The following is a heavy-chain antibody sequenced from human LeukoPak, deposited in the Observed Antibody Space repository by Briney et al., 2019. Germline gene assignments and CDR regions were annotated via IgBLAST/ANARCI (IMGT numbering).Heavy chain of an antibody. V-gene: IGHV3-23*01. D-gene: IGHD6-13*01. J-gene: IGHJ5*02. Sequence: PGGSLRLSCAASGFTFSSYAMSWVRQAPGKGLEWVSANSGSGGNTYYADSVKGRFTISRDNSKNTLYLQMNSLRAEDTAVYYCARDSSSQANWFDPWGQGTLVTVSS. CDR1: GFTFSSYA. CDR2: NSGSGGNT. CDR3: ARDSSSQANWFDP.